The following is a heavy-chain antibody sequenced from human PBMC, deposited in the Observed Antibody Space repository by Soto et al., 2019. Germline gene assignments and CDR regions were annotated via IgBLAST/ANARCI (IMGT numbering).Heavy chain of an antibody. V-gene: IGHV2-5*02. J-gene: IGHJ4*02. CDR3: AHKYYDFWSGYYPYYFEY. CDR2: IYWDDDK. CDR1: GFSLSTSGVG. Sequence: SGPTLVNPTQTLTLTCTFSGFSLSTSGVGVGWIRQPPGKALEWLALIYWDDDKRYSPSLKSRLTITKDTSKNQVVLTMTNMDPVDTATYYCAHKYYDFWSGYYPYYFEYWGQGTLVTVSS. D-gene: IGHD3-3*01.